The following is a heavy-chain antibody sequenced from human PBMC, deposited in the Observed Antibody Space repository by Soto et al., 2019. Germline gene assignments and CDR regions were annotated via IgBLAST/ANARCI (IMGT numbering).Heavy chain of an antibody. CDR1: GFPFSNYS. D-gene: IGHD3-22*01. V-gene: IGHV3-30-3*01. CDR3: AKDISLIVVVIHFDY. Sequence: PGGSLSLSCAASGFPFSNYSMHWVRQAPGKGLEWVAVISYDGSNKYYADSVKGRFTISRDNSKNTLYLQMNSLRAEDTAVYYCAKDISLIVVVIHFDYWGQGTLVTVSS. J-gene: IGHJ4*02. CDR2: ISYDGSNK.